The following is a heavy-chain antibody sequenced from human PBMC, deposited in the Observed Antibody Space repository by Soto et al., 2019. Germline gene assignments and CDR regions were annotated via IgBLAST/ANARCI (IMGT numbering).Heavy chain of an antibody. CDR2: INPSGGST. Sequence: ASVKVSCKASGGTFSSYAISWVRQAPGQGLEWMGIINPSGGSTSYAQKFQGRVTMTRDTSTSTVYMELSSLRSEDTAVYYCARDIEYFHHWGQGTLVTVSS. CDR3: ARDIEYFHH. V-gene: IGHV1-46*01. J-gene: IGHJ1*01. CDR1: GGTFSSYA.